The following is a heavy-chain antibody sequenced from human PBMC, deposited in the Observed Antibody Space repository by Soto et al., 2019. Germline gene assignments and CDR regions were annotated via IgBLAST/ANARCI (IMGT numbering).Heavy chain of an antibody. D-gene: IGHD3-22*01. J-gene: IGHJ4*02. V-gene: IGHV1-18*01. CDR2: ISAYNGNT. CDR3: ARDDPIPHYYYDSSGHYWPLDY. Sequence: ASVKVSCKASGYTFTSYGISWVRQAPGQGLEWMGWISAYNGNTNYAQKLQGRVTMTTDTSTSTAYMELRSLRSDDTAVYYCARDDPIPHYYYDSSGHYWPLDYWGQGTLVTVSS. CDR1: GYTFTSYG.